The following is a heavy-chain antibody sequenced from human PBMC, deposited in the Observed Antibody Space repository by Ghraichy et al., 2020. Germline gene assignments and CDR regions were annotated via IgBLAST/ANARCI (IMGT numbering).Heavy chain of an antibody. CDR2: ISWDGGST. CDR1: GFTFDDYA. V-gene: IGHV3-43D*04. D-gene: IGHD5-24*01. J-gene: IGHJ4*02. Sequence: GGSLRLSCAASGFTFDDYAMHWVRQPPGKGLEWVSLISWDGGSTYYADSVKGRFTISRDNSKNSLYLQMNSLRTEDTALYYCAKDIFASRDGYYGGVDYWGQGTLVTVSS. CDR3: AKDIFASRDGYYGGVDY.